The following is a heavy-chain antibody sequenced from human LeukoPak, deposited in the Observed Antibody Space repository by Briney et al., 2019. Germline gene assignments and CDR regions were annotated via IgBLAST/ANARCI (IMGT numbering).Heavy chain of an antibody. V-gene: IGHV3-48*04. Sequence: PGGSLRLSCAASGFTFSSYSMNWVRQAPGKGLEWVSYISSSSSTIYYADSVKGRFTISRDNAKNTLYLHMSSLRAEDTAVYYCARDYYYASGNYYIYFDYWGQGLLVTVSS. J-gene: IGHJ4*02. D-gene: IGHD3-10*01. CDR2: ISSSSSTI. CDR1: GFTFSSYS. CDR3: ARDYYYASGNYYIYFDY.